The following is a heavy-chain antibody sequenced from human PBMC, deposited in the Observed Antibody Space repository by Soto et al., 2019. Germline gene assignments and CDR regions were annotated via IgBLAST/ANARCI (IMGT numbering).Heavy chain of an antibody. CDR3: ARENVVAAYHAFDI. CDR2: ITHSGST. D-gene: IGHD2-15*01. J-gene: IGHJ3*02. Sequence: QVQLLQWGAGLLKPSETLSLTCAVYGGSFSAYYWNWIRQPPGRGLEWIGEITHSGSTNYNPSLKSRVTISVDTSKNQFSLNLNSVTAADTAVYYCARENVVAAYHAFDIWGQGTMVTVSS. V-gene: IGHV4-34*01. CDR1: GGSFSAYY.